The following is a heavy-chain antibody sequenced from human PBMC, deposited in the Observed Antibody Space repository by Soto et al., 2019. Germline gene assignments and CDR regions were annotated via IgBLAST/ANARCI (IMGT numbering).Heavy chain of an antibody. CDR3: AKSPRDGSSTSCPMDYFDY. CDR1: GFTFSSYA. J-gene: IGHJ4*02. Sequence: EVQLLESGGGLVQPGGSLRLSCAASGFTFSSYAMNWVRQAPGKGLEWVSVIRGSGIRISYADSVKGRFTISRDNSKSTLYLQMNSLRADDTAVYYCAKSPRDGSSTSCPMDYFDYWGQGTLVTVSS. CDR2: IRGSGIRI. V-gene: IGHV3-23*01. D-gene: IGHD2-2*01.